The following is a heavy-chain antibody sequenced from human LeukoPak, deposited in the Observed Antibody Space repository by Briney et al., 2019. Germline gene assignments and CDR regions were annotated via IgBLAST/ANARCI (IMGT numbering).Heavy chain of an antibody. V-gene: IGHV1-69*05. J-gene: IGHJ3*02. D-gene: IGHD3-22*01. CDR3: ASGYYDSSGYYDDAFDI. CDR1: GGTFSSYA. Sequence: ASVKVSCKASGGTFSSYAISWVRQAPGQGLEWMGRIIPISGTANYAQKFQGRVTITTDESTSTAYMELSSLRSEDTAVYYCASGYYDSSGYYDDAFDIWGQGTMVTVSS. CDR2: IIPISGTA.